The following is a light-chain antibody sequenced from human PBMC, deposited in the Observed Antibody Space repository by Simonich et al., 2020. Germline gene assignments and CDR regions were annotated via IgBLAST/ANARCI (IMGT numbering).Light chain of an antibody. J-gene: IGLJ2*01. Sequence: QSALTQPASASGSPGQSVTISCTGTSSDVGGYNYVSWYQQHPGKAPKLMIYEVSKRPSGVPDRFSGSKSGNTASLTVSGLQAEDEADYYCCSYAGSSTVVFGGGTKLTVL. CDR1: SSDVGGYNY. V-gene: IGLV2-8*01. CDR2: EVS. CDR3: CSYAGSSTVV.